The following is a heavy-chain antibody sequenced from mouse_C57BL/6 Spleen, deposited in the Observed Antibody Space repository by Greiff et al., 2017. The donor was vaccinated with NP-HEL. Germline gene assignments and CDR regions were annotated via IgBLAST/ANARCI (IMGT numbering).Heavy chain of an antibody. V-gene: IGHV5-9*01. J-gene: IGHJ1*03. D-gene: IGHD1-1*01. CDR2: ISGGGGNA. CDR1: GFTFSSYT. Sequence: EVKLVESGGGLVKPGGSLKLSCAASGFTFSSYTMSWVRQTPEKRLEWVATISGGGGNAYYPDSVKGRFTISRDNAKNTLYLQVSSLRSEETALYYWARRYYDGSSYVWYFDVWGTGTTVTVSS. CDR3: ARRYYDGSSYVWYFDV.